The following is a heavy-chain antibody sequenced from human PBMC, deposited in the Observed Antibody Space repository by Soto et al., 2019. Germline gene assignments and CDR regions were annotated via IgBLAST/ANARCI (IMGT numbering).Heavy chain of an antibody. D-gene: IGHD5-18*01. Sequence: GGSLRLSCAASGFTFSSYGMHWVRQAPGKGLEWVAVISYDGSNKYYADSVKGRFTISRDNSKNTLYLQMNSLRAEDTAVCYCAKDLVFGYSYGYSGTDYGMDGWGQGTTVTVSS. CDR3: AKDLVFGYSYGYSGTDYGMDG. J-gene: IGHJ6*02. CDR2: ISYDGSNK. CDR1: GFTFSSYG. V-gene: IGHV3-30*18.